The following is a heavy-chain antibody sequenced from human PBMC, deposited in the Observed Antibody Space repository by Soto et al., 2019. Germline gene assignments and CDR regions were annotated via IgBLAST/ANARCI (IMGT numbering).Heavy chain of an antibody. J-gene: IGHJ5*02. V-gene: IGHV3-23*01. D-gene: IGHD2-8*01. Sequence: GGSLRLSCAASGFTFSSYAMSWVRQAPGKGLEWVSAISGSGGSTYYADSVKGRFTISRDNSKNTLYLQMNSLRAEDTAVYYCAKNPFKGGYYATKWFNPWGQGTLATVLL. CDR1: GFTFSSYA. CDR2: ISGSGGST. CDR3: AKNPFKGGYYATKWFNP.